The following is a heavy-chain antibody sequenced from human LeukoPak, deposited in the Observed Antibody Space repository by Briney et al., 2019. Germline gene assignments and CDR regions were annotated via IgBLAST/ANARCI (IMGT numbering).Heavy chain of an antibody. V-gene: IGHV3-30*18. CDR1: GFTFNSYG. CDR3: AKTGYCSGGSCPGFDF. CDR2: ISYDGSNK. D-gene: IGHD2-15*01. J-gene: IGHJ4*02. Sequence: GGSLRLSCAASGFTFNSYGMHWVRQAPGKGLEWVAVISYDGSNKYYADFVKGRFTISRDNSKNTQYLQMNSLGAEDTAVYYCAKTGYCSGGSCPGFDFWGQGTLVTVSS.